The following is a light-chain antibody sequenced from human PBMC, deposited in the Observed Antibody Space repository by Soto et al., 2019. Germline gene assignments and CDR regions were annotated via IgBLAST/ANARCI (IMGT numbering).Light chain of an antibody. Sequence: EIVLTQYPATLSLSPGERATLSCRASQSVRNFLAWYQQKPGQAPRLLIYDASNRATGIPARFSGSGSGTDFTLTISRLEPEDFAVYYCQQYGSSGTFGQGTKVDIK. V-gene: IGKV3-11*01. CDR3: QQYGSSGT. CDR1: QSVRNF. J-gene: IGKJ1*01. CDR2: DAS.